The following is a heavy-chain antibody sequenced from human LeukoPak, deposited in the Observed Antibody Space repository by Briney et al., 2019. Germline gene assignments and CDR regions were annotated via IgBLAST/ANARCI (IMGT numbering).Heavy chain of an antibody. V-gene: IGHV1-18*01. CDR1: GYTFTSYV. CDR3: ARARGLGAAGDAFDI. Sequence: ASVKVSCKASGYTFTSYVITWVRQAPGQELEWMGWISAYNGNTSYAQKLQGRVTMTTDTSTSTAYMELRSLRSDDTAVYYCARARGLGAAGDAFDIWGQGTMVTVSS. D-gene: IGHD6-13*01. CDR2: ISAYNGNT. J-gene: IGHJ3*02.